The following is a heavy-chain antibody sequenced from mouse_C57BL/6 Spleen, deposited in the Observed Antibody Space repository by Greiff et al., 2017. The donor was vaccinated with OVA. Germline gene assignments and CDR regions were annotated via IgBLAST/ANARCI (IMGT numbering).Heavy chain of an antibody. CDR2: IDPENGDT. V-gene: IGHV14-4*01. Sequence: VQLQQSGAELVRPGASVKLSCTASGFNITDDYMHWVKQRPEQGLEWIGWIDPENGDTEYASKFQGKATITADTSSNTAYLQLSSLTSEDTAVYYCTTVCGYSGAKDYWGQGTSVTVSS. D-gene: IGHD2-3*01. CDR1: GFNITDDY. J-gene: IGHJ4*01. CDR3: TTVCGYSGAKDY.